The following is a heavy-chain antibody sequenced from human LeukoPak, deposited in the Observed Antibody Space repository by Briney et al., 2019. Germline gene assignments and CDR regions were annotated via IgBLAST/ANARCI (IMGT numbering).Heavy chain of an antibody. CDR1: GFTFDDHA. V-gene: IGHV3-9*01. CDR2: TSWNSENT. D-gene: IGHD3-10*01. Sequence: GGSLRLSCAASGFTFDDHAMHLVRQAPGKGLEWVSGTSWNSENTGYADSVKGRFTISRDNAKNSLYLQMNSLRAEDTALYYCAKGYYYGSGTYSRAFDVWGQGTMVTVSS. CDR3: AKGYYYGSGTYSRAFDV. J-gene: IGHJ3*01.